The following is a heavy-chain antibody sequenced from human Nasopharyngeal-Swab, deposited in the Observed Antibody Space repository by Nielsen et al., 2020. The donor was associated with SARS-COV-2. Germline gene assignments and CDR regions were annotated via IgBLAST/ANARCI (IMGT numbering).Heavy chain of an antibody. Sequence: GESLKISCVASGFTLNNYEMNWVRQAPGKGLEWVSFISSSGTTIQYADSVKDRFTISRDDAKNSLFLQMNSLRVEDAAVYYCARASRGWSWGQGTLVTVSS. J-gene: IGHJ5*02. V-gene: IGHV3-48*03. D-gene: IGHD6-19*01. CDR3: ARASRGWS. CDR2: ISSSGTTI. CDR1: GFTLNNYE.